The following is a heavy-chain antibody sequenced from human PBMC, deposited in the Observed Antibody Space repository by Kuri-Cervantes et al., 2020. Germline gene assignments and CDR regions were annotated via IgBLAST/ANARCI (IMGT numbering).Heavy chain of an antibody. CDR1: GSTFDDYA. J-gene: IGHJ4*02. V-gene: IGHV3-9*01. CDR3: AKDSFYDSSSFDY. Sequence: GGSLRLSCAASGSTFDDYAMHWVRQAPGKGLEWVSGISWNSGSIGYADSVKGRFTISRDNAKNSLYLQMNSLRAEDTALYYCAKDSFYDSSSFDYWGQGTLVTVSS. CDR2: ISWNSGSI. D-gene: IGHD6-13*01.